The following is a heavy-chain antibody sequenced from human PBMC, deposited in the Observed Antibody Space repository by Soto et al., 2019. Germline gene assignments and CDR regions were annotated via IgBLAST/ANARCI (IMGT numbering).Heavy chain of an antibody. J-gene: IGHJ4*02. CDR1: RDSVPSQRAA. V-gene: IGHV6-1*01. Sequence: PSHTPSLTCPISRDSVPSQRAAWNSIRQSPTRGLEWLGRTYYRSKWYNDYAVSVKSRITINPDTSKNQFSLQLNSVTPDDTAVYYCAGTTYDVVVYWGQGTLVTVSS. CDR3: AGTTYDVVVY. D-gene: IGHD3-3*01. CDR2: TYYRSKWYN.